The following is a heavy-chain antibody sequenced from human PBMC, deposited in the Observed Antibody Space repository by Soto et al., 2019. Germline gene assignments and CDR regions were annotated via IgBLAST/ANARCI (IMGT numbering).Heavy chain of an antibody. CDR3: ASLVLVAAAYYWFDP. CDR2: INHSGST. D-gene: IGHD2-15*01. Sequence: QVQLQQWSTGLLKPSETLSLTCAVYGESFSGYYWSWIRQPPGKGLEWIGEINHSGSTNYNPSLKSRVTISVDTSKNQFSLKLSSVTAADTAVYYCASLVLVAAAYYWFDPWGQGTLVTVSS. J-gene: IGHJ5*02. CDR1: GESFSGYY. V-gene: IGHV4-34*01.